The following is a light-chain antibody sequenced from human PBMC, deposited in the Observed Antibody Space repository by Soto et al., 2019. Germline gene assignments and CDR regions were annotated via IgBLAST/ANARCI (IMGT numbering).Light chain of an antibody. CDR3: QQRSNWPLT. V-gene: IGKV3-11*01. J-gene: IGKJ4*01. CDR2: DAS. Sequence: DIELTQSPSTLSVSPGERVTLTCRASQSVSSYLAWYQQKPGQAPKLLIYDASNRATGIPARFSGSGSGTDFTLTISSLQPEDFAVYYCQQRSNWPLTFGGGTKVEIK. CDR1: QSVSSY.